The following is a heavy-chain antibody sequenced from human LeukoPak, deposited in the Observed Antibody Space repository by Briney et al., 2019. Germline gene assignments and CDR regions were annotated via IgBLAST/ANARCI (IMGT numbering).Heavy chain of an antibody. V-gene: IGHV3-33*01. D-gene: IGHD4-17*01. Sequence: GGSLRLSCAASGFTFSSYGMHWVRQAPGKGLEWVAVIWYDGSNKYYADSVKGRFTISRDNSKNTLYLQMNSLRAEDTAVYYCARDSYGDYGVDYWGQGTLVTVSS. CDR1: GFTFSSYG. J-gene: IGHJ4*02. CDR3: ARDSYGDYGVDY. CDR2: IWYDGSNK.